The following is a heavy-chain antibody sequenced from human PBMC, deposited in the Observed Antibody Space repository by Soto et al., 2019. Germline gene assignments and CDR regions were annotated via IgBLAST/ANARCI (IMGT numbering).Heavy chain of an antibody. Sequence: VSGPTLVNPTQTLTLTCTFSGFSLSTSGVGVGWIRQPPGKALEWLALIYWNDDKRYSPSLKSRLTITKDTSKNQVVLTMTNMDPVDTATYYCAHRIYGGNSNWFDPWGQGTLVTVSS. D-gene: IGHD4-17*01. CDR2: IYWNDDK. J-gene: IGHJ5*02. CDR3: AHRIYGGNSNWFDP. V-gene: IGHV2-5*01. CDR1: GFSLSTSGVG.